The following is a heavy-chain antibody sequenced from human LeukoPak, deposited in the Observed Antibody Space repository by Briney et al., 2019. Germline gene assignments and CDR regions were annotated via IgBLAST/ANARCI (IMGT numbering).Heavy chain of an antibody. D-gene: IGHD6-6*01. CDR3: ARLSSSIAAPYY. Sequence: SLQISCWGAGGGFTSYWIGWGRQLPGEELQWMGIIYPGDSDTRYSPSFQSQVTISADKSISTASLQWSSLKASDTAMYYCARLSSSIAAPYYWGQGTLVTVSS. J-gene: IGHJ4*02. V-gene: IGHV5-51*01. CDR1: GGGFTSYW. CDR2: IYPGDSDT.